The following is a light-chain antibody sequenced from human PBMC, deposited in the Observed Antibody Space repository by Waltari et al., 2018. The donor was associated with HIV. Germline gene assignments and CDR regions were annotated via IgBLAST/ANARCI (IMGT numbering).Light chain of an antibody. J-gene: IGKJ4*01. CDR1: QNIRTS. Sequence: DIQMTQSPSFVSASVGDRVLITCRASQNIRTSLAWYQRGPGEAPSLLIYEASRLQGGVPSRFSGSGSGTSFILNIDKLQAEDFAMYYCQQANSFPHTFGGGT. CDR3: QQANSFPHT. V-gene: IGKV1-12*01. CDR2: EAS.